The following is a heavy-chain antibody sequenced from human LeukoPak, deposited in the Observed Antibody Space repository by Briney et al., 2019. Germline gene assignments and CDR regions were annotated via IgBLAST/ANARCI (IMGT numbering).Heavy chain of an antibody. CDR3: AGGRRFSSGWEYYYYMDV. Sequence: ASVKVSCKASAYTFTGYYMHWVRQAPGQGLEWMGWISAYNGNTNYAQKFQGRVTITRNTSISTAYMELSSLRSEDTAVYYCAGGRRFSSGWEYYYYMDVWGKGTTVTVSS. V-gene: IGHV1-8*03. CDR1: AYTFTGYY. J-gene: IGHJ6*03. CDR2: ISAYNGNT. D-gene: IGHD6-19*01.